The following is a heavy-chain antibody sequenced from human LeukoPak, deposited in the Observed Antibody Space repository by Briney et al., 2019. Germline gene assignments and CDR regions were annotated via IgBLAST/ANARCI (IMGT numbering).Heavy chain of an antibody. CDR3: ARLGYTVLLYYIDH. CDR1: GGSISSGGYY. CDR2: IYHNGST. V-gene: IGHV4-30-2*01. Sequence: NPSETLSLTCTVSGGSISSGGYYWSWIRQPPGKGLEWIGYIYHNGSTYYNPSLKSRVTISVDRSKNQFSLKLSSVTAADTAVYYCARLGYTVLLYYIDHWGQGTLVTVSS. D-gene: IGHD5-18*01. J-gene: IGHJ4*02.